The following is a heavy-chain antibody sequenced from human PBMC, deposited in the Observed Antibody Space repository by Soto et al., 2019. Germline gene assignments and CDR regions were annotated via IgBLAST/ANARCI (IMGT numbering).Heavy chain of an antibody. J-gene: IGHJ4*02. Sequence: QITLKESGPTLVKPTQTLTLTCTFSGFSLTTDRVGVGWNRQPPGEALEWLAVIYWHDSKTYTPSLESRLTVSQDPSKNQLALTMTDMDSLDTNTYYCAHAGIGCSLYWCQGTLV. CDR1: GFSLTTDRVG. D-gene: IGHD6-13*01. V-gene: IGHV2-5*01. CDR3: AHAGIGCSLY. CDR2: IYWHDSK.